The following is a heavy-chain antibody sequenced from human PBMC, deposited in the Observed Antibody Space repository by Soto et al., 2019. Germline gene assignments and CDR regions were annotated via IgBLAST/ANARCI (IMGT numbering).Heavy chain of an antibody. D-gene: IGHD3-16*01. V-gene: IGHV4-61*01. CDR2: IYYSGTT. Sequence: ETLSLTCAVSVDSVSNENYYWSWIRQPPGKGLEWIGYIYYSGTTNYNSYLKSRLTLSVDMSKNQFSLRLTSVTAADTAVYFCARSQRGRTAFTFDYWGQGALVTVSS. CDR3: ARSQRGRTAFTFDY. CDR1: VDSVSNENYY. J-gene: IGHJ4*02.